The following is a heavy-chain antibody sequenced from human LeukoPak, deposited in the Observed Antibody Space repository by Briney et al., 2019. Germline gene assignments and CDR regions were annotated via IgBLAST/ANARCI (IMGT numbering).Heavy chain of an antibody. J-gene: IGHJ6*02. CDR3: ATGNLYYYGMDV. CDR1: GFTFSSYA. V-gene: IGHV3-13*01. CDR2: IGTAGDT. D-gene: IGHD2/OR15-2a*01. Sequence: GGSLRLSCAASGFTFSSYAMSWVRQAPGKGLEWVSAIGTAGDTYYPGSVKGRFTISRENARNSLYLQMNSLRAGDTAVYYCATGNLYYYGMDVWGQGTTVTVSS.